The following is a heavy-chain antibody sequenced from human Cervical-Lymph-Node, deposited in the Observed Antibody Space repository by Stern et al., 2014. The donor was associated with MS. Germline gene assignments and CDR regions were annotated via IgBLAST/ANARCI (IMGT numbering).Heavy chain of an antibody. J-gene: IGHJ4*02. CDR3: ARADYDILTGFSRKPFDC. CDR1: GGTFNTLA. Sequence: VQLVESGAEVKKPGSSVKVSCKTSGGTFNTLAISWVRQAPGQGLEWMGGIIPVIGTVNSAQKFQGRVTITADESTSTAFMELSSLRSEDTAVYYCARADYDILTGFSRKPFDCWGQGTLVTVSS. V-gene: IGHV1-69*01. CDR2: IIPVIGTV. D-gene: IGHD3-9*01.